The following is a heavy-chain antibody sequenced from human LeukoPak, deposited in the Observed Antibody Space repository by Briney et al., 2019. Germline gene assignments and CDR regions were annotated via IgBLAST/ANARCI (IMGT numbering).Heavy chain of an antibody. CDR2: IRYDGSNK. V-gene: IGHV3-30*02. CDR3: SNRGDSIDI. CDR1: GFTFSSYG. D-gene: IGHD3-22*01. J-gene: IGHJ4*02. Sequence: GGSLRLSSAESGFTFSSYGLHWVRQAPGKGLEWVAFIRYDGSNKYYADSVKGRFTISRDNSKNTLYLQMNSLRAEDTAVYCCSNRGDSIDIWGQGTLVTVSS.